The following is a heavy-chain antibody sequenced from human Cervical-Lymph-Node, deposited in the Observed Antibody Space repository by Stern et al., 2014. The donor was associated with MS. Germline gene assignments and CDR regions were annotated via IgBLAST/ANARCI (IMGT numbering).Heavy chain of an antibody. V-gene: IGHV1-46*01. CDR3: AGDKASGYGAHGY. CDR2: SNAGGEDT. J-gene: IGHJ4*02. Sequence: QVKLVQSGAEVREPGASVKVSCKASGYTFANYYIHWIRQAPGHGIEWMGGSNAGGEDTDYAQEFQDRVTMTWDTSTATLYMELTSLTSEDTAVYYCAGDKASGYGAHGYWGQGTLVTVSS. CDR1: GYTFANYY. D-gene: IGHD4-17*01.